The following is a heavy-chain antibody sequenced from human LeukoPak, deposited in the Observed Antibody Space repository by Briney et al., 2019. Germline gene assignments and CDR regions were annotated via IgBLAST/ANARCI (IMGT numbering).Heavy chain of an antibody. CDR1: GFTFSNYA. CDR3: YCSSSTCYAGGGFS. Sequence: GGSLRLSCVASGFTFSNYAMTWARQAPGKGLEWVSTISSGSDNTYYAHSVKGRFTISRDNSKNTLYLQVNSLRVEDTAVYYCYCSSSTCYAGGGFSWGQGTLLTVSS. D-gene: IGHD2-2*01. CDR2: ISSGSDNT. J-gene: IGHJ5*02. V-gene: IGHV3-23*01.